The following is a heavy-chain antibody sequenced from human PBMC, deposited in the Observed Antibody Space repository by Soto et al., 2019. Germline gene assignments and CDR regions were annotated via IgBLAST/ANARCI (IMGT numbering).Heavy chain of an antibody. CDR2: ISSSGSTI. Sequence: GGSLRLSCAASGFTFSSYEMNWVRQAPGKGLEWVSYISSSGSTIYYADSVKGRFTISRDNAKNSLYLQMNSLRAEDTAVYYCARILRENLIFSLGVERSGYSPLDYWGQGTLVTVSS. CDR3: ARILRENLIFSLGVERSGYSPLDY. J-gene: IGHJ4*02. V-gene: IGHV3-48*03. D-gene: IGHD3-3*01. CDR1: GFTFSSYE.